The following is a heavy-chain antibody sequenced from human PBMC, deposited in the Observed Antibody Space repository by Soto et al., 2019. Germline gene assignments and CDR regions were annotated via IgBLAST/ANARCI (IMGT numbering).Heavy chain of an antibody. CDR2: IVVGSGNT. Sequence: GASVKVSCKASGFTFTSSAVQWVRQARGQRLEWIGWIVVGSGNTNYAQKFQERVTITRDMSTSTAYMELSSLRSEDTAVYYCAAEVDYYDSTADYWGQGTLVTVSS. CDR1: GFTFTSSA. J-gene: IGHJ4*02. V-gene: IGHV1-58*01. CDR3: AAEVDYYDSTADY. D-gene: IGHD3-22*01.